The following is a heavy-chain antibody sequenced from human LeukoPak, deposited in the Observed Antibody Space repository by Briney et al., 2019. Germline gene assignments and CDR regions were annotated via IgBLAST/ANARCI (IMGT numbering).Heavy chain of an antibody. CDR3: ARGASPTSGYDRKPAY. CDR2: INHSGST. D-gene: IGHD5-12*01. Sequence: SSETLSLTCAVYGGSFSGYYWSWIRQPPGKGLEWIGEINHSGSTNYNPSLKSRVTISVDTSKNQFSLKLSSVTAADTAVYYCARGASPTSGYDRKPAYWGQGPLVTVSS. J-gene: IGHJ4*02. V-gene: IGHV4-34*01. CDR1: GGSFSGYY.